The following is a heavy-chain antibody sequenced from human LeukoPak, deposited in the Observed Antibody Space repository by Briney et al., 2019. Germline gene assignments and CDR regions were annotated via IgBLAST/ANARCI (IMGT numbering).Heavy chain of an antibody. V-gene: IGHV3-23*01. CDR1: GFTFSSYA. CDR3: ATTPLGFGELPDDY. J-gene: IGHJ4*02. D-gene: IGHD3-10*01. CDR2: ISGSGGST. Sequence: PGGSLRLSCAASGFTFSSYAMSWVRQAPGKGLEWVSAISGSGGSTYYADSVKGRFTISRDNSKNTLYLQMNSLRAEDTAVYYCATTPLGFGELPDDYWGQGTLVTVSS.